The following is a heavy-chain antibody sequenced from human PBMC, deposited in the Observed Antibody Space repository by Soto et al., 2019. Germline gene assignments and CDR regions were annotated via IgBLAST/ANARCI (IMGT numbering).Heavy chain of an antibody. CDR3: ASVVVVAAKRFDY. D-gene: IGHD2-15*01. J-gene: IGHJ4*02. V-gene: IGHV4-34*01. Sequence: QVQLQQWGAGLLKPSETLSLTCAVYGGSFSGYYWSWIRQPPGKGLEWIGEINHSGSTNYNPSLKSRVTISVDTSKHQFSLKLSSVTAADTAVYYCASVVVVAAKRFDYWGQGTLVTVSS. CDR2: INHSGST. CDR1: GGSFSGYY.